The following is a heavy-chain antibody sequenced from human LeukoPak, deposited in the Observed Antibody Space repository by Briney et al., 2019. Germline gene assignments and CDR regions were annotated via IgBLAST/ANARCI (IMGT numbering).Heavy chain of an antibody. CDR1: GFTFSSYG. J-gene: IGHJ3*02. D-gene: IGHD3-22*01. CDR3: AKEPTSHYYDSNAFDI. V-gene: IGHV3-23*01. Sequence: GGSLRLSCAASGFTFSSYGMSWVRQAPGKGLEWVSATSGSGGSTYYADSVKGRFTISRDNSKNTLYLQMNSLRAEDTAVYYCAKEPTSHYYDSNAFDIWGQGTMVTVSS. CDR2: TSGSGGST.